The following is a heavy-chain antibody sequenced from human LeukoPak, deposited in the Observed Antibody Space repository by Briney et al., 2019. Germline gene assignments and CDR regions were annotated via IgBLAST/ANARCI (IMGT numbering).Heavy chain of an antibody. Sequence: SETLSLTCTVSGGSISSGSYYWGWIRQPPGKGLEWIGSIYSSDGSTYYNPSLKSRVTISVDTSKNQFSLKLSSVTAADTAVYYCARVTQQWPHYYFDYWGKGTLVTVSS. CDR3: ARVTQQWPHYYFDY. CDR2: IYSSDGST. D-gene: IGHD6-19*01. J-gene: IGHJ4*01. V-gene: IGHV4-39*07. CDR1: GGSISSGSYY.